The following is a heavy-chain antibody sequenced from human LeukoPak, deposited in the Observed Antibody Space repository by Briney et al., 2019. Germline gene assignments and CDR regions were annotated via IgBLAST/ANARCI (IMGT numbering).Heavy chain of an antibody. V-gene: IGHV3-21*01. J-gene: IGHJ4*02. CDR2: ISSGSSYI. CDR3: ARVVAAAGTFDY. Sequence: GGSLRLSCAASGFTFNTYSMNWVRQAPGKGLEWVSSISSGSSYIYYADSVKGRFTISRDNAKNSLYLQMNSLRAEDTAVYYCARVVAAAGTFDYWGQGTLVTVSS. CDR1: GFTFNTYS. D-gene: IGHD6-13*01.